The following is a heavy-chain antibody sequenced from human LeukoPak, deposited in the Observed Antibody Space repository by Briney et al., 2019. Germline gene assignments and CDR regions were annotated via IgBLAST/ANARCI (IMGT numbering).Heavy chain of an antibody. D-gene: IGHD1-26*01. J-gene: IGHJ4*02. CDR2: IKQDESEK. V-gene: IGHV3-7*03. CDR1: GFTFSSYG. CDR3: ATYSGAHHKTFDD. Sequence: GGTLRLSCAASGFTFSSYGMSWVRQAPGKGLEWVANIKQDESEKDYVDSVKGRFTISRDNAKNSLYLQMSSLRAEDTAVYYCATYSGAHHKTFDDWGQGTLVSVSP.